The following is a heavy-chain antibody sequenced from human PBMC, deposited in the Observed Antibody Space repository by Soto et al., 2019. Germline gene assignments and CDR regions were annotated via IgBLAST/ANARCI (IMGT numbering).Heavy chain of an antibody. CDR1: GGSVSSGSYY. V-gene: IGHV4-61*01. J-gene: IGHJ3*02. Sequence: QVQLQESGPGLVKPSETLSLTCTVSGGSVSSGSYYWSWIRQPLGKGLEWIGYIYYSGSTNYNPSLKSRVTISVDTSKNQFSLKLSSVTAADTAVYYCARDRNSIAAPKHAFDIWGQGTMVTVSS. CDR3: ARDRNSIAAPKHAFDI. D-gene: IGHD6-13*01. CDR2: IYYSGST.